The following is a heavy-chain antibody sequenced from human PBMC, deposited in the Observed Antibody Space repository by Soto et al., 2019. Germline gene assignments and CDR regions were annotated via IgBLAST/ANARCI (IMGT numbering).Heavy chain of an antibody. V-gene: IGHV3-33*01. CDR2: IRYDGSNE. Sequence: QVQLVESGGGVVQPGMSLRLSCVASGITFSRSGMHWVRQAPGNGLEWVSVIRYDGSNEYYADSVKGRFTISRDNSKNTLYLQMNSLRAEDTDVFYCARCSGNYYYYMDVWGKGTTVTVSS. J-gene: IGHJ6*03. CDR3: ARCSGNYYYYMDV. D-gene: IGHD3-10*02. CDR1: GITFSRSG.